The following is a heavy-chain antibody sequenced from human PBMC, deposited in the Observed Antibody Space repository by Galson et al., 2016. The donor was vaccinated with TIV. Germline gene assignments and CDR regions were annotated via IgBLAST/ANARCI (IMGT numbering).Heavy chain of an antibody. J-gene: IGHJ4*02. V-gene: IGHV2-5*02. CDR2: IYWDDRK. CDR3: ARDAPYSSSWSIDY. Sequence: GWIRQPPRKALEWLGFIYWDDRKLYSPSLKNRLTITRDTSKNQVVLTMTNMDPVDTATYYCARDAPYSSSWSIDYWGQGSLVTVSS. D-gene: IGHD6-13*01.